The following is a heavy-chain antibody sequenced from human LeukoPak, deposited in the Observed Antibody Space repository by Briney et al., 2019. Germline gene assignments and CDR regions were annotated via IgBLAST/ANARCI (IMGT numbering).Heavy chain of an antibody. J-gene: IGHJ4*02. CDR3: ARGGAARPDY. D-gene: IGHD6-6*01. CDR2: ISYDGSYK. Sequence: PGGSLRLSCAASGFTFTNYAMHWVRQAPGKGLEWVAVISYDGSYKDYADSVKGRFTISRDNSKNTLYLQMSSLRLEDTAVYYCARGGAARPDYWGRGTLVTVSS. CDR1: GFTFTNYA. V-gene: IGHV3-30*04.